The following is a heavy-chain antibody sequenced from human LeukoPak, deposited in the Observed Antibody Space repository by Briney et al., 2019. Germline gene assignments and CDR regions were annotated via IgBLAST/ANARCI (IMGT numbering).Heavy chain of an antibody. CDR1: GFSLSTSAMC. CDR3: ARIPRYSEALDI. V-gene: IGHV2-70*11. D-gene: IGHD6-13*01. J-gene: IGHJ3*02. CDR2: IEWDDDK. Sequence: SGPTLVNPTQTLSLTCTFSGFSLSTSAMCVSWIRHPPRKPLEWLASIEWDDDKYYSTSLKTRLTIAKYTSKNQVVLTMNNIDPVDTATYYCARIPRYSEALDIWGQGTMVTVAS.